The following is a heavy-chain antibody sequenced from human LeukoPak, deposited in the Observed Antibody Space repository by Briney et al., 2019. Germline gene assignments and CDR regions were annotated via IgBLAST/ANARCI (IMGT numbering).Heavy chain of an antibody. CDR2: IWYDGSNK. J-gene: IGHJ6*03. CDR1: GFTVSSNY. Sequence: PGGSLRLSCAASGFTVSSNYMSWVRQAPGKGLEWVAVIWYDGSNKYYADSVKGRFTISRDNSKNTLYLQMNSLRAEDTAVYYCAKDRGNHYYYYYYMDVWGKGTTVTVSS. D-gene: IGHD1-14*01. CDR3: AKDRGNHYYYYYYMDV. V-gene: IGHV3-33*06.